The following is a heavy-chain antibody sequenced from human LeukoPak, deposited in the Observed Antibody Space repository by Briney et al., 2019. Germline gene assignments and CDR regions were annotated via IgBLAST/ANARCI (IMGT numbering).Heavy chain of an antibody. CDR2: INPNSGGT. J-gene: IGHJ4*02. CDR3: ARDSYDILTGFQ. V-gene: IGHV1-2*02. CDR1: GYTXTGYY. Sequence: ASVKVSCKASGYTXTGYYMHGVRQAPGQGLELMGWINPNSGGTKYAEKFQGRVTMTSDTSISTAYMELSRLRSDDTAVFYCARDSYDILTGFQWGQGTQVTVSS. D-gene: IGHD3-9*01.